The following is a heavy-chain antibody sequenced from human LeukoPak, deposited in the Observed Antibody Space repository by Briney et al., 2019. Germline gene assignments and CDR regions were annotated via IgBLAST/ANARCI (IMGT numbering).Heavy chain of an antibody. CDR1: GGIFSSYA. Sequence: PGASVKVSCKASGGIFSSYAISWVRQAPGQGLEWMGGLIPTFAKTNYAQKFQGRVTITADESTSTAYMELSSLRSEDTAVYYCARGRGMYGDYYYLGYYYGMDVWGQGTTVTVSS. J-gene: IGHJ6*02. D-gene: IGHD4-17*01. CDR3: ARGRGMYGDYYYLGYYYGMDV. CDR2: LIPTFAKT. V-gene: IGHV1-69*13.